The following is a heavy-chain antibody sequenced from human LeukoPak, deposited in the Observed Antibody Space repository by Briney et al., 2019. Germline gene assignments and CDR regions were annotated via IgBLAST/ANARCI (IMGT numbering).Heavy chain of an antibody. CDR2: ISWNSGFV. V-gene: IGHV3-9*01. CDR3: AKDIVDATRGFYAFDI. Sequence: PVRSLRLSCAASGFTFDDYAVHWVRQAPGKGLEWVSGISWNSGFVDYADSVKGRFIISRDNAGNSLYLQMNSLRVEDTALYFCAKDIVDATRGFYAFDIWGQGTMVTVSS. J-gene: IGHJ3*02. CDR1: GFTFDDYA. D-gene: IGHD1-26*01.